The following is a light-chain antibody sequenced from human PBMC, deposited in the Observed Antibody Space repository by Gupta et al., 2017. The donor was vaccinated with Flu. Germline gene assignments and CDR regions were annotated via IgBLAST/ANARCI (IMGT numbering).Light chain of an antibody. Sequence: EIVMKQSPATLSVSPGERATISCRASQSVNSNLAWYQQKPGQAPRLLIYGASTRATGIPARFSGSGSGTEFTLTISSLQSEDFAVYYCQQYNNWPRTFGQGTKLEIK. V-gene: IGKV3-15*01. CDR3: QQYNNWPRT. CDR1: QSVNSN. J-gene: IGKJ1*01. CDR2: GAS.